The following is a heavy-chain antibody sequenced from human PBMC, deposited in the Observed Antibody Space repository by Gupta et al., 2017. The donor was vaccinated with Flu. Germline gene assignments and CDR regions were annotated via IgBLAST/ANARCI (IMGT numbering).Heavy chain of an antibody. CDR3: TKQFYDILTADFDY. J-gene: IGHJ4*02. D-gene: IGHD3-9*01. V-gene: IGHV3-23*01. CDR2: ISGSGSRT. CDR1: GFTFSSSA. Sequence: EVQLLESGGGLVQPGGSLRLSCAASGFTFSSSAMSWVRQAPGKGLEWVSGISGSGSRTYNADSVKGRFTISRDNSKNTLYLQMNSLRAEDTAVYYCTKQFYDILTADFDYWGQGTLVTVSS.